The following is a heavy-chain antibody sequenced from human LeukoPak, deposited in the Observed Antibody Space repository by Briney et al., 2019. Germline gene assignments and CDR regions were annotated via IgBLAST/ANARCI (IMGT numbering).Heavy chain of an antibody. V-gene: IGHV3-53*04. Sequence: PGGSLRLSCAASGFIVSSNYMSWVRQAPGKGLEWVSSIYSGGSTYYADAVKGRYTISRHNPNTLSLQMNSLKTEDTAVYYCARIRLDYSEPRIDSFDIWGQGTMVTVSS. CDR2: IYSGGST. CDR1: GFIVSSNY. CDR3: ARIRLDYSEPRIDSFDI. D-gene: IGHD3-22*01. J-gene: IGHJ3*02.